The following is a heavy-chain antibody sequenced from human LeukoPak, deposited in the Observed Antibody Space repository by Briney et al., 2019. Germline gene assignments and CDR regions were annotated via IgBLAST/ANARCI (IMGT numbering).Heavy chain of an antibody. CDR2: IYSGGST. D-gene: IGHD3-10*01. CDR1: GFTVSSNY. CDR3: ARDLHYYGSGSSTRRNYYYYGMDV. J-gene: IGHJ6*04. V-gene: IGHV3-53*01. Sequence: GGSLRLSCAASGFTVSSNYMSWVRQAPGKGLEWVSVIYSGGSTYYADSVKGRFTISRDNSKNTLYLQMNSLRAEDTAVYYCARDLHYYGSGSSTRRNYYYYGMDVWGKGTTVTVSS.